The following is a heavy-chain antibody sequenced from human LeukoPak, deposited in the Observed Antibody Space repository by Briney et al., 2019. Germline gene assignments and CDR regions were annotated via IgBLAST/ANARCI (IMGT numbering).Heavy chain of an antibody. CDR3: ARLVTRDLTGYLRTDYFDY. CDR2: IKQDGSEK. Sequence: GGSLRLSCAASGFTFSSYWMSWVRQAPGKGLEWVANIKQDGSEKYYVDSVKGRFTISRDNAKSSLYLQMNSLRAEDTAVYYCARLVTRDLTGYLRTDYFDYWGQGTLVTVSS. J-gene: IGHJ4*02. CDR1: GFTFSSYW. V-gene: IGHV3-7*01. D-gene: IGHD3-9*01.